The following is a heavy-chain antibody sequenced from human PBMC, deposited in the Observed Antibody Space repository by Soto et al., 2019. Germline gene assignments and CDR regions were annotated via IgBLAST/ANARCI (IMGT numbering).Heavy chain of an antibody. V-gene: IGHV5-51*01. CDR2: IYPGDSDT. Sequence: GESLKISCKGSGYSFTSYWIGWVRQMPGKGLEWMGIIYPGDSDTRYSPSFQGQVTISADKSISTAYLQWSSLKASDTAMYYCARLGCSSTSCYYNYYYGMDVWGQGTTVTVSS. J-gene: IGHJ6*02. CDR3: ARLGCSSTSCYYNYYYGMDV. D-gene: IGHD2-2*01. CDR1: GYSFTSYW.